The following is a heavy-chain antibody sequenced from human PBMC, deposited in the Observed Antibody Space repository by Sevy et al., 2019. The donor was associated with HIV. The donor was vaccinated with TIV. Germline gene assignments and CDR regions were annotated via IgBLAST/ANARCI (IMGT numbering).Heavy chain of an antibody. CDR3: ARDLVGAGWFDP. J-gene: IGHJ5*02. D-gene: IGHD2-15*01. V-gene: IGHV1-18*01. CDR2: ISAYNGNT. CDR1: GYTFTSYG. Sequence: ASVKVSCKASGYTFTSYGISWVRQAPGQGLEWMGWISAYNGNTNYARKLQGRVTMTTDTSTSTAYMELRSLRSDDTAVYYCARDLVGAGWFDPWGQGTLVTVSS.